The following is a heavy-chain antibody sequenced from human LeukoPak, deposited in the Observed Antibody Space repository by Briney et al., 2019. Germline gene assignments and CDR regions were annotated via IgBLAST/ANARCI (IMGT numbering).Heavy chain of an antibody. Sequence: GRSLRLSCGASGFTFSSYAMHWVRQAPGKGLEWVAGISYDGGNKYYPDSAKGRFTISRDNSKNTLYLQMNSLRAEDTAVYYCAKEYYDSSAQHWGQGTLVTVSS. J-gene: IGHJ1*01. CDR3: AKEYYDSSAQH. CDR1: GFTFSSYA. V-gene: IGHV3-30-3*01. D-gene: IGHD3-22*01. CDR2: ISYDGGNK.